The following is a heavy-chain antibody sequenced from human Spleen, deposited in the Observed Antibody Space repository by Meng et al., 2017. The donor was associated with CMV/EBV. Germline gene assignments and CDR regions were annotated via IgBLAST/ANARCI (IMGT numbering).Heavy chain of an antibody. D-gene: IGHD1-26*01. V-gene: IGHV4-34*01. CDR3: ARALIRATIDY. CDR2: INHSGST. CDR1: GGSFSGYF. Sequence: AGLLKPSVTLSLTCAVYGGSFSGYFWSWIRPPPGKGLEWIGEINHSGSTNYNPSLKSRVTISVDTSKNQFSLKLSSVTAADTAVYYCARALIRATIDYWGQGTLVTVSS. J-gene: IGHJ4*02.